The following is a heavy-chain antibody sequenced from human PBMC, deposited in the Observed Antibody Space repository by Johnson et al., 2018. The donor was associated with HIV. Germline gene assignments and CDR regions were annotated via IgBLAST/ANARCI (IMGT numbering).Heavy chain of an antibody. CDR1: GFTFRSHC. J-gene: IGHJ3*02. D-gene: IGHD2-15*01. CDR2: SRNKVNSYTT. V-gene: IGHV3-72*01. Sequence: VQLVESRGGLVQPGGSLRLPCAASGFTFRSHCMHWVRQAPGKGLEWVGRSRNKVNSYTTEYAASVKGRSTIPRDDSKNSLYLQMNTLKTEDTAVYYCTKLVGYCSGGGCYTPGDIWGQGTMVTVSS. CDR3: TKLVGYCSGGGCYTPGDI.